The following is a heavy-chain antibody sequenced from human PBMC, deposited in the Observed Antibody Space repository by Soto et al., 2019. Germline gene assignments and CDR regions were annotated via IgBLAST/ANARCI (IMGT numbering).Heavy chain of an antibody. CDR3: AREVEVGVGGY. Sequence: QVQLQESGPGLVKPSQTLSLTCTVSGGSISSGGYYWSWIRQHPGKGLEWIGYIYYSGSTYYNPSLKSXXTXSXXTSKNQFSLKLSSVTAADTAVYYCAREVEVGVGGYWGQGTLVTVSS. CDR1: GGSISSGGYY. CDR2: IYYSGST. V-gene: IGHV4-31*03. D-gene: IGHD1-26*01. J-gene: IGHJ4*02.